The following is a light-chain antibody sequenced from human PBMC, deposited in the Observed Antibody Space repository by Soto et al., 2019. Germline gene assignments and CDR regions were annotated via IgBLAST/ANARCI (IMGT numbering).Light chain of an antibody. CDR1: RSNIGNNA. CDR3: ATWDDSLNARGV. CDR2: NSN. V-gene: IGLV1-44*01. J-gene: IGLJ3*02. Sequence: QSVLTQTPSASGTPGQTVTISCSGSRSNIGNNAVSWYQQFPGPAPKLLIYNSNQRPAGVPDRFSGSKSGTSASLAISGLQSEDEADYYCATWDDSLNARGVFGGGTKLTVL.